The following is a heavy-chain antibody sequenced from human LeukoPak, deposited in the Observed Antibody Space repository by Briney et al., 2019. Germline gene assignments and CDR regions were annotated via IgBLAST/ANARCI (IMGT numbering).Heavy chain of an antibody. J-gene: IGHJ4*02. CDR1: GASISSYY. D-gene: IGHD6-13*01. CDR3: ASGPYPAAGTDHQFDY. CDR2: IFYSGST. Sequence: PSETLSLTCTVSGASISSYYWSWIRQPPGKGLEWIGYIFYSGSTLCNPSLQSRVTISVDTSKNQFSLKLTSVTAADTAVYYCASGPYPAAGTDHQFDYWGQGTLVTVSS. V-gene: IGHV4-59*01.